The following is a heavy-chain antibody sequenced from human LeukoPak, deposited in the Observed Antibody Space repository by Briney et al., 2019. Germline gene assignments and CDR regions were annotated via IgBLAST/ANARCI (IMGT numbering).Heavy chain of an antibody. V-gene: IGHV3-23*01. CDR3: AKVAGLLFGSSHGFDF. CDR2: ISGSGGST. D-gene: IGHD2-21*01. Sequence: PGGSLRLSCAASGFTFSSYAMSWVRQAPGKGLEWVSAISGSGGSTYYADSVKGRFTIPRDNSKNTLYLKMNSLRADDSAVYYCAKVAGLLFGSSHGFDFWGQGTLVTVSS. J-gene: IGHJ4*02. CDR1: GFTFSSYA.